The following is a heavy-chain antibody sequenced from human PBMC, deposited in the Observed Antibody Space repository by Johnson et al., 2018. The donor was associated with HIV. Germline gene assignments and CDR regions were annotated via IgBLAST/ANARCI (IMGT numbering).Heavy chain of an antibody. CDR1: GFTFNSYP. J-gene: IGHJ3*02. D-gene: IGHD3-22*01. Sequence: VQLVESGGGVVQPGRSLRLSCAASGFTFNSYPMHWVRQAPGKGLEWVSAISGSGGSTYYADSVKGRFTISRDNSKNTLYLQMNSLRAEDTAVYYCARGWGRNYYESKGDGFDSWGQGTMVTVSS. CDR2: ISGSGGST. CDR3: ARGWGRNYYESKGDGFDS. V-gene: IGHV3-23*04.